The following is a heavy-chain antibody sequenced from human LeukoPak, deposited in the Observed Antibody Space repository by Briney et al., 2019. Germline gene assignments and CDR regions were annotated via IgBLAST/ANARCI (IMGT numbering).Heavy chain of an antibody. D-gene: IGHD2-2*01. Sequence: SETLSLICTVSGGSISSYYWTWIRQPPGKGLEWIAYIYYSGRINYNPSLKSRVTISVDTSKNEFSLKLTSVTAADTAMYYCAGGPIGFCSSSSCRFDNWGQGTLVTVSS. CDR1: GGSISSYY. CDR3: AGGPIGFCSSSSCRFDN. J-gene: IGHJ4*02. CDR2: IYYSGRI. V-gene: IGHV4-59*08.